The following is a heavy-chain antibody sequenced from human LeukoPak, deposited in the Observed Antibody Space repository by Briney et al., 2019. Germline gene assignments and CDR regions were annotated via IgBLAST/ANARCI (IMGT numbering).Heavy chain of an antibody. CDR2: KSYDGSNK. D-gene: IGHD2-2*01. V-gene: IGHV3-30-3*01. J-gene: IGHJ4*02. CDR1: GFTFSSYA. CDR3: ARDLDVVAGLDY. Sequence: GGSLRLSCAASGFTFSSYAMHWVRQAPGKGLEWVAVKSYDGSNKYYADSVKGRFTISRDNSKNTLYLQMNSLRAEDTAVYYCARDLDVVAGLDYWGQGTLVTVSS.